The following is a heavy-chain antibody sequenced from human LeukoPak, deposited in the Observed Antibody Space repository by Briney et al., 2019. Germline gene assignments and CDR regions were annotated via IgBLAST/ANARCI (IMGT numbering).Heavy chain of an antibody. J-gene: IGHJ4*02. CDR1: GFTFPNYL. Sequence: ASVKIAFQSFGFTFPNYLLHWVRQAPGQGLEWVGRIAPSVDTTNYAQKFRGRVTMTRDTSTSTVYMELSSLRSDDTAIYYCVREESGRYFDYWGQGTLVSVSS. CDR2: IAPSVDTT. V-gene: IGHV1-46*01. D-gene: IGHD3-16*02. CDR3: VREESGRYFDY.